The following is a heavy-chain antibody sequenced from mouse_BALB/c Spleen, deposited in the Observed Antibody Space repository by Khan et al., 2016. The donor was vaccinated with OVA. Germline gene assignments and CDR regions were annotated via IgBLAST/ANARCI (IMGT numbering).Heavy chain of an antibody. D-gene: IGHD2-4*01. CDR1: GFSLTSYG. Sequence: QVQLQQSGPGLIQPSQSLSITCTVSGFSLTSYGVHWVRQSPGKGLEWLGVIWSGGTTDYNVAFISRLTISKDNSKSHVFLKMNSLQANDTAVYSCASLYEYGEGFAYWGQGTLVTVSA. CDR2: IWSGGTT. CDR3: ASLYEYGEGFAY. J-gene: IGHJ3*01. V-gene: IGHV2-2*02.